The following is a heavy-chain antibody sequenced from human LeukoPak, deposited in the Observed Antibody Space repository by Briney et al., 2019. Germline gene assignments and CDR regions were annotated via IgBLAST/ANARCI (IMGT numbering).Heavy chain of an antibody. CDR1: GFTFSSYA. CDR3: TKGRVGSAAAGTFDY. J-gene: IGHJ4*02. Sequence: GGSLRLSCAASGFTFSSYAMSWVRQAPGKGLEWVSAISGSGGSTYYADSVKGRFTFSRDNSKNTLYLQMNSLRAEDTAVYYCTKGRVGSAAAGTFDYWGQGTLVTVSS. V-gene: IGHV3-23*01. D-gene: IGHD6-13*01. CDR2: ISGSGGST.